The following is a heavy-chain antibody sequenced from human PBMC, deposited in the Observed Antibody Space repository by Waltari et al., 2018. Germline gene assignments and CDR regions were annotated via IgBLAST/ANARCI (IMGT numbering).Heavy chain of an antibody. CDR1: GGSFSGYY. CDR3: AGCSIAAATQFDY. V-gene: IGHV4-34*01. Sequence: QVQLQQWGAGLLKPSETLSLTCAVYGGSFSGYYWCWIIQPPGEGLEWIGEINHSGSTNYNPSLKSRVTISVDTSKNQFSLKLSSVTAADTAGYYCAGCSIAAATQFDYWGQGTLVTVSS. J-gene: IGHJ4*02. D-gene: IGHD2-15*01. CDR2: INHSGST.